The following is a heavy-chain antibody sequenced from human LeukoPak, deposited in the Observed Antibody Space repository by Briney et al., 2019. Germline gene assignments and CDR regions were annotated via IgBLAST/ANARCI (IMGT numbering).Heavy chain of an antibody. CDR3: AKSYLSTVTTFDY. CDR2: ISGSGGSA. CDR1: GFTFSSYA. Sequence: PGGSLRLSCAASGFTFSSYAMSWVRQAPGKGLEWVSAISGSGGSAYYADSVKGRFTISRDNSKNTLCLQMNSLRAEDTAVYYCAKSYLSTVTTFDYWGQGTLVTVSS. J-gene: IGHJ4*02. V-gene: IGHV3-23*01. D-gene: IGHD4-17*01.